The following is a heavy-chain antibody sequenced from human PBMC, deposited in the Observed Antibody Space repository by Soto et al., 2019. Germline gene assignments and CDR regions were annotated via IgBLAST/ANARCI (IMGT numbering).Heavy chain of an antibody. Sequence: ASVKVSCKASGYTFTSYDINWVRQATGQGLEWMGWMNPNSGNTGYAQKFQGRVTMTRNTSISTAYMELSSLRSEDTAVYYCARGPTYYDFWSGYYKGGFYYFDYWGQGTPVTVSS. CDR3: ARGPTYYDFWSGYYKGGFYYFDY. V-gene: IGHV1-8*01. CDR1: GYTFTSYD. D-gene: IGHD3-3*01. CDR2: MNPNSGNT. J-gene: IGHJ4*02.